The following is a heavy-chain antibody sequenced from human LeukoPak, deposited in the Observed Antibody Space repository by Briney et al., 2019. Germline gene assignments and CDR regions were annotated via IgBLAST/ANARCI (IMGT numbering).Heavy chain of an antibody. J-gene: IGHJ6*02. Sequence: GRSLRLSCAASGFTFSSYAMHWVRQAPGKGLEWVAVISYDGSNKYYADSVKGRFTISRDNAKNSLYLQMNSLRDEDTAVYYCARDFGRGYGMDVWGQGTTVTVSS. D-gene: IGHD2-15*01. V-gene: IGHV3-30-3*01. CDR1: GFTFSSYA. CDR3: ARDFGRGYGMDV. CDR2: ISYDGSNK.